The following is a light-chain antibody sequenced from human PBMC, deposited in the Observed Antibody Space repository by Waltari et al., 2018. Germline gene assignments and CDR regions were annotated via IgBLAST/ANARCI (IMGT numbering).Light chain of an antibody. CDR1: SSDIGGYNY. CDR3: SSYTSSSSRV. Sequence: QSALTQPASVSGSPGQSITISCTGTSSDIGGYNYVSWYQQHPGTAPKLMIYDVSKRPSGVSNRFSGSKSGNTVSLTISGLQTVDEADYYCSSYTSSSSRVFGTGTKVTVL. CDR2: DVS. J-gene: IGLJ1*01. V-gene: IGLV2-14*01.